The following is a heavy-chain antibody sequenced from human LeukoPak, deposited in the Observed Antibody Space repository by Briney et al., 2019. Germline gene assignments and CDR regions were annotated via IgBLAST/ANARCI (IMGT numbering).Heavy chain of an antibody. CDR3: ARDDYGDYVGWFDP. CDR1: EFTFSSYS. J-gene: IGHJ5*02. Sequence: GGSLRLSCAASEFTFSSYSMNWVRQAPGKGLEWVSYITNSGNSKSYADSVKGRFTISRDNAKNSLYLQMNSLRAEDTAVYYCARDDYGDYVGWFDPWGQGTLVTVSS. V-gene: IGHV3-48*04. CDR2: ITNSGNSK. D-gene: IGHD4-17*01.